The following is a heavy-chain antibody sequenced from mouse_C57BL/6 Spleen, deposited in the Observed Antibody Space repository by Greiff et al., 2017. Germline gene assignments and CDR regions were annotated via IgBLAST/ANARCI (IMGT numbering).Heavy chain of an antibody. Sequence: VKLMESGPELVKPGASVKIPCKASGYTFTDYNMDWVKQSHGKSLEWIGDINPNNGGTIYNQKFKGKATLTVDKSSSTAYMELRSLTSEDTAVYYCAMGLGAWFAYWGQGTLVTVSA. CDR3: AMGLGAWFAY. CDR2: INPNNGGT. D-gene: IGHD2-4*01. V-gene: IGHV1-18*01. J-gene: IGHJ3*01. CDR1: GYTFTDYN.